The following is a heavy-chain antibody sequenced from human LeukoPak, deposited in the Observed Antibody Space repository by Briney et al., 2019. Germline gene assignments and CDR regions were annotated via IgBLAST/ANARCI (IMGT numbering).Heavy chain of an antibody. CDR3: ARVPGEHYFDY. V-gene: IGHV3-53*01. CDR1: GFTVSSYY. Sequence: GGSLRLSCAASGFTVSSYYMSWVRQAPGKGLEWVSVIYTSGTIYYADSVKGRFTISRDNSKNTLYLQMNSLRAEDTAVYYCARVPGEHYFDYWGQGTLVTVSS. CDR2: IYTSGTI. J-gene: IGHJ4*02. D-gene: IGHD3-10*01.